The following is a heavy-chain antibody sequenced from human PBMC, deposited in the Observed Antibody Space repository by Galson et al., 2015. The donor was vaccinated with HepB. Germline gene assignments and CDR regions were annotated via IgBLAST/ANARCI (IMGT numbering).Heavy chain of an antibody. CDR2: IYYSGST. CDR3: ARDRRSGWYRNASHFDY. D-gene: IGHD6-19*01. J-gene: IGHJ4*02. CDR1: GGSISSGGYY. V-gene: IGHV4-31*03. Sequence: TLSLTCTVSGGSISSGGYYWSWIRQHPGKGLEWIGYIYYSGSTYYNPSLKSRVTISVDTSKSQFSLKLSSVTAADTAVYYCARDRRSGWYRNASHFDYWGQGTLVTVSS.